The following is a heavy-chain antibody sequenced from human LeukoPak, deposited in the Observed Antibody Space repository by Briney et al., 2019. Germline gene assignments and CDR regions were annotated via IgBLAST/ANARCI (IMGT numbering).Heavy chain of an antibody. CDR1: GGTFSSYA. V-gene: IGHV1-69*04. CDR3: ASSFDSSGSY. J-gene: IGHJ4*02. CDR2: IIPILGIA. D-gene: IGHD3-22*01. Sequence: ASVKVSCKASGGTFSSYAVSWVRQAPGQGLEWMGRIIPILGIANYAQKFQGRVTITADKSTSTAYMELSSLRSEDTAVYYCASSFDSSGSYWGQGTLVTVSS.